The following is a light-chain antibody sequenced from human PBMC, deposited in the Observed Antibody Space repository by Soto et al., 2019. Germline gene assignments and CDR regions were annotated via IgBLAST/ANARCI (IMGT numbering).Light chain of an antibody. CDR1: QSVSSNY. CDR2: DTS. V-gene: IGKV3-20*01. Sequence: EIVLTQSPGTLSLSPGERATLSCRASQSVSSNYLAWYQQKPGQAPRLLIYDTSSRASDIPDRFSGSGSGTDFTLTIIRLEPEDFAVYFCQQYGSSPTFGQGTKVEIK. J-gene: IGKJ1*01. CDR3: QQYGSSPT.